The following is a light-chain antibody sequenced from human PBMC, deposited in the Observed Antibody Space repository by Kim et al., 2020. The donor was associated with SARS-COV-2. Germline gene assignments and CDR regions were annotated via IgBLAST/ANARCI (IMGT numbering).Light chain of an antibody. CDR2: AAS. V-gene: IGKV1-27*01. J-gene: IGKJ3*01. CDR3: QKYNSAPPLFP. CDR1: QGISNY. Sequence: VGDRVTITCRASQGISNYLAWYQQKPGKVPKLLIYAASALQSGVPSRFSGSGSGTDFTLTISSLQPEDVATYYCQKYNSAPPLFPFGPGTKVDIK.